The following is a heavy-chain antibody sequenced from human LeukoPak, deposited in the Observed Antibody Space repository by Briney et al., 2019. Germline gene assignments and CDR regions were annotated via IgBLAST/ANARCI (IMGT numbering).Heavy chain of an antibody. D-gene: IGHD3-16*01. CDR2: ISSSSSYI. J-gene: IGHJ3*02. V-gene: IGHV3-21*01. Sequence: GDSLKISCAASGFTFSSYSMNWVRQAPGKGLEWVSSISSSSSYIYYADSVKGRFTISRDNAKNSLYLQMNSLRAEDTAVYYCARDPPLRSHHAFDIWGQGTMVTVSS. CDR3: ARDPPLRSHHAFDI. CDR1: GFTFSSYS.